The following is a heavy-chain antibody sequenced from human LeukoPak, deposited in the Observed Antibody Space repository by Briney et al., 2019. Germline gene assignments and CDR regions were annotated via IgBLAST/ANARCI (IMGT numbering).Heavy chain of an antibody. CDR1: GFTFSSYS. CDR2: ISSSSSTI. V-gene: IGHV3-48*01. CDR3: AKSGYYGSGSRYNWFDP. J-gene: IGHJ5*02. D-gene: IGHD3-10*01. Sequence: GGSLRLSCAASGFTFSSYSMNWVRQAPGKGLEWVSYISSSSSTIYYADSVKGRFTISRDNAKNSLYLQMNSLRAEDTAVYYCAKSGYYGSGSRYNWFDPWGQGTLVTVSS.